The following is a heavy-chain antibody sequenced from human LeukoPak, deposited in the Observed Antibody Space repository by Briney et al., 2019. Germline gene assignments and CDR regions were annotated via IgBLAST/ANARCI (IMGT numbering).Heavy chain of an antibody. J-gene: IGHJ4*02. CDR1: GFSFTNYG. Sequence: GGSLRLSCAASGFSFTNYGMHWVRQAPGKGLEWVARLWYDGNNKYYADSVKGRFTTSRDNSKNTPYLQMNNLRAEDTAVYYCAKDRCSRGTCYSDYWGQGTLVTVSS. D-gene: IGHD2-15*01. CDR2: LWYDGNNK. V-gene: IGHV3-33*06. CDR3: AKDRCSRGTCYSDY.